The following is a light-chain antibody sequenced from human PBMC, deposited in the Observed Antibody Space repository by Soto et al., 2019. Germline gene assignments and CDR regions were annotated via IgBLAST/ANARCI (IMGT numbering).Light chain of an antibody. V-gene: IGKV2-28*01. J-gene: IGKJ1*01. CDR2: LGS. Sequence: DIVMTQSPLSLPVTPGEPASISCRSSQSLLHSNGYNYLDWYLQKPGQSPQLLIYLGSNRASGVPDRFSGSGSGTYFTLKIGRVEAEDVGVYYCMQALQTPTFGQGTKVEIK. CDR3: MQALQTPT. CDR1: QSLLHSNGYNY.